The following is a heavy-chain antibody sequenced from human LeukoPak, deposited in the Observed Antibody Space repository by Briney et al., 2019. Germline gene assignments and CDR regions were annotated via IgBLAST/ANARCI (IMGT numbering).Heavy chain of an antibody. Sequence: SETLSLTCSVSGGSIRSYYWSWIRQPPGKGLEWIGYIYYSGSTNYNPSLKSRVTISVDASKNQFSLRLSSVTAADTAVYYCASGSYSFYYMDVWGKGSTVTVSS. J-gene: IGHJ6*03. CDR3: ASGSYSFYYMDV. CDR2: IYYSGST. D-gene: IGHD1-26*01. CDR1: GGSIRSYY. V-gene: IGHV4-59*01.